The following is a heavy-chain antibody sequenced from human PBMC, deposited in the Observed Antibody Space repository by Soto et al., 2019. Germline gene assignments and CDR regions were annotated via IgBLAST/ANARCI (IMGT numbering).Heavy chain of an antibody. Sequence: SETLSLTCAVYGGSFSGYYWSWIRQPPGKGLEWIGEINHSGSTNYNPSLKSRVTISVDTSKNQFSLKLSSVTAADTAMYYCARGWVVVVVAAHGWFDPWGQGTLVTAPQ. CDR3: ARGWVVVVVAAHGWFDP. CDR2: INHSGST. V-gene: IGHV4-34*01. D-gene: IGHD2-15*01. J-gene: IGHJ5*02. CDR1: GGSFSGYY.